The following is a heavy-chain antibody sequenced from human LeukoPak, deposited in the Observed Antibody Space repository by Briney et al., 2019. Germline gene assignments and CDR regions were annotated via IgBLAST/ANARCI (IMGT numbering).Heavy chain of an antibody. J-gene: IGHJ6*03. CDR3: ARGGFRGSYFSRGSYYYMDV. CDR1: GFTFSDYY. Sequence: PGGSLRLSCAASGFTFSDYYMSWIRQAPGKGLEWVSYISSSGSTIYYADSVKGRFTISRDNAKNSLYLQMNSLRAEDTAVYYCARGGFRGSYFSRGSYYYMDVWGKGTTVTVSS. V-gene: IGHV3-11*01. D-gene: IGHD1-26*01. CDR2: ISSSGSTI.